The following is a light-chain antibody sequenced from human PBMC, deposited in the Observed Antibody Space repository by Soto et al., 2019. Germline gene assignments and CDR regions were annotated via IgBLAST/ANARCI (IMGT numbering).Light chain of an antibody. J-gene: IGKJ1*01. CDR2: LGS. Sequence: DIVMTQSPLSLPVTPGEPASISCRSSQSLLHSNGYNYLDWYLQKPGQSPQLLISLGSNRASGVPDRFSVSGSGTDFTLKISRVAAEDVGVYYCMQALQTPRTFGQGTKVEIK. V-gene: IGKV2-28*01. CDR3: MQALQTPRT. CDR1: QSLLHSNGYNY.